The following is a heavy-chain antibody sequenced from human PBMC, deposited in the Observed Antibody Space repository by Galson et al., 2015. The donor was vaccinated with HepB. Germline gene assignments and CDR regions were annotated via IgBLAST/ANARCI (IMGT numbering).Heavy chain of an antibody. J-gene: IGHJ4*02. CDR1: GVSVNSGDCY. CDR2: VSYTGGT. Sequence: ETLSLTCSVSGVSVNSGDCYWGWIRQPLGKGLEWIGYVSYTGGTNYNPSLKGQVTISVDTSKNQFSLSLKSVTAADTAVYYCASHSLVAPPDFDSLGQGTLVAGSS. D-gene: IGHD2-2*01. V-gene: IGHV4-61*08. CDR3: ASHSLVAPPDFDS.